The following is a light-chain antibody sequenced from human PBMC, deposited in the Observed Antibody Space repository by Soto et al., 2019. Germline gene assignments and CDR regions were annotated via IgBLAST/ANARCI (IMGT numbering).Light chain of an antibody. CDR3: QQYYQWPLT. Sequence: EIVMTQSPATLSVSPGERATLSCRASQSVSSTLAWYQQIPGQAPRLLLYGTSTRATGIPARFSGSGSGTEFTLTISSLQSEDVAFYYCQQYYQWPLTFGGGTKVE. CDR1: QSVSST. V-gene: IGKV3-15*01. J-gene: IGKJ4*02. CDR2: GTS.